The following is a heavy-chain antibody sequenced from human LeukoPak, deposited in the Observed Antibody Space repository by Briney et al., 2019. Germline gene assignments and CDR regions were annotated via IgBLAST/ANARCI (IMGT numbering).Heavy chain of an antibody. CDR2: IYTSWGV. J-gene: IGHJ5*02. D-gene: IGHD6-13*01. CDR1: HGSISSSY. CDR3: ARDSPRALAAAGTRWFDP. V-gene: IGHV4-4*07. Sequence: SESLSPTSTATHGSISSSYWSSSSQPTRNGMAWIGRIYTSWGVNDNLSLKSRVTMSVDTSKNQFSLKLSSVTAADTAVYYCARDSPRALAAAGTRWFDPWGQGTLVTVSS.